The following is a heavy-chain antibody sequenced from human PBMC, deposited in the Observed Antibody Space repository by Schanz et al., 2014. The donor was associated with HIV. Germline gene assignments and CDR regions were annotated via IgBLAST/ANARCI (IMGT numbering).Heavy chain of an antibody. CDR1: GYTFSGHY. J-gene: IGHJ6*02. CDR2: INPNSGAT. V-gene: IGHV1-2*02. CDR3: ARDTNFVLDV. Sequence: QVPLVQSGAEVKKPGSSVKVSCKASGYTFSGHYLHWVRQAPGQGLEWMGWINPNSGATDSAQKFQGRVPMTRDTSISTAFMELSSLRSDDTAVYYCARDTNFVLDVWGQGTTVTVSS. D-gene: IGHD2-8*01.